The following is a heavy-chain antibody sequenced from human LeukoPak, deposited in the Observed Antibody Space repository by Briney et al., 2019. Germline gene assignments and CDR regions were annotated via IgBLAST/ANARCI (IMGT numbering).Heavy chain of an antibody. Sequence: GGSLRLSCAASGFIFNNEWMDWVRQAPGKGLERVVNIKADGTEKYYVDSVKGRFTISRDNAKKSLYLQLNSLRAEDTAVYYCTRRLDYWGQGTLVTVSS. CDR1: GFIFNNEW. CDR3: TRRLDY. CDR2: IKADGTEK. V-gene: IGHV3-7*03. J-gene: IGHJ4*02.